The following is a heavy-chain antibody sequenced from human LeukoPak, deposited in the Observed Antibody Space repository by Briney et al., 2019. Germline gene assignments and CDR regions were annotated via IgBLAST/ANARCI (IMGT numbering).Heavy chain of an antibody. CDR3: ARRESAFDI. J-gene: IGHJ3*02. CDR1: GGSISSYY. D-gene: IGHD5-24*01. CDR2: IYYSGST. Sequence: SETLSLTCTGSGGSISSYYWSWIRQPPGKGLEWIGYIYYSGSTNYNPSLKSRVTISVDTSKNQFSLKLSSVTAADTAVYYCARRESAFDIWGQGTMVTVSS. V-gene: IGHV4-59*01.